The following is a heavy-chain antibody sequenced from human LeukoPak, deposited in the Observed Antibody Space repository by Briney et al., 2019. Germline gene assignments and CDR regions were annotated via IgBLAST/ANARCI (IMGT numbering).Heavy chain of an antibody. CDR3: ARAATVTIGVFDY. V-gene: IGHV4-59*01. J-gene: IGHJ4*02. CDR2: IYYSGNT. CDR1: GGSISSYY. Sequence: SETLSLTCTVSGGSISSYYWSWIRQPPGKGLEWIGYIYYSGNTNYNPSLKSRVTISVDTPKNQFSLKLSSVTAADTAVYYCARAATVTIGVFDYWGQGTLVTVSS. D-gene: IGHD4-11*01.